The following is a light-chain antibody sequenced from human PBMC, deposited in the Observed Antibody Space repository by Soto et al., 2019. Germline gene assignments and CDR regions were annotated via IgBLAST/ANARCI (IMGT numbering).Light chain of an antibody. Sequence: EIVLTQSPATLSLSPGERATLSCRASQSVSSYLDWYQQKPGQAPRLLIYDASNRATGIPARFSGSGSLTDFTLGIITLGPQDVVVYYCQLLSNWPQGHSFGGRTKVEIK. CDR2: DAS. V-gene: IGKV3-11*01. CDR1: QSVSSY. J-gene: IGKJ4*01. CDR3: QLLSNWPQGHS.